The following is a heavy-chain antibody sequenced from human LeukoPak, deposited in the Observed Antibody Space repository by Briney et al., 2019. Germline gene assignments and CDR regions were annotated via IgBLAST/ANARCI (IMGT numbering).Heavy chain of an antibody. D-gene: IGHD3-22*01. CDR3: ARNIGSYYYDSSFDY. J-gene: IGHJ4*02. CDR1: GYTFTGYY. Sequence: ASVKVSCKASGYTFTGYYMHWLRQAPGQGLEWMGRINPNSGGTNYAQKFQGRVTMTRDTSISTAYMELSRLRSDDTAVYYCARNIGSYYYDSSFDYWGQGTLVTVSS. V-gene: IGHV1-2*06. CDR2: INPNSGGT.